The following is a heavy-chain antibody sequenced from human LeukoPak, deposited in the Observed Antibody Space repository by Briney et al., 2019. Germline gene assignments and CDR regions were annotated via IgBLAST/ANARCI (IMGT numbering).Heavy chain of an antibody. Sequence: SETLSLTCTVSGYSISSGYYWGWIRPPPGKGLEWIGSIYHSGSTYYNPSLKSRVTISVDTSKNQFSLKLSSVTAADTAVYYCARRGSGIDYWGQGTLVTVSS. D-gene: IGHD3-10*01. CDR1: GYSISSGYY. V-gene: IGHV4-38-2*02. CDR2: IYHSGST. CDR3: ARRGSGIDY. J-gene: IGHJ4*02.